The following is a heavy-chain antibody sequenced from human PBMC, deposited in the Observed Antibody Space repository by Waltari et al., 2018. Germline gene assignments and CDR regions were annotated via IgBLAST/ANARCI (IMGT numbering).Heavy chain of an antibody. J-gene: IGHJ5*02. D-gene: IGHD3-16*01. Sequence: QVQLIQSGTEVRKPGDSVKVSCKTSGYTFTRYDINWVRQAAGQGLEWLGWMSPATGDTGYAQKFQGRINMTRNTSINTAYLELSSLTSEDTAIYYCARDIMAPWGQGTRVSVSS. CDR1: GYTFTRYD. V-gene: IGHV1-8*01. CDR3: ARDIMAP. CDR2: MSPATGDT.